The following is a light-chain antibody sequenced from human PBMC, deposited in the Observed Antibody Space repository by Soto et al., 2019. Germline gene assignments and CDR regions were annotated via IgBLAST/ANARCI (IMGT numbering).Light chain of an antibody. CDR2: EAS. J-gene: IGKJ2*01. CDR3: QQSTEWPPIYT. Sequence: IVLTQSPATLSLSPGERATLSCRASQSISNYLAWYQQKPGQAPRLLISEASNRATGIPARFSGSGSGTDFTLTISSLEPEDFAVYYCQQSTEWPPIYTFGQGTKLEIK. V-gene: IGKV3-11*01. CDR1: QSISNY.